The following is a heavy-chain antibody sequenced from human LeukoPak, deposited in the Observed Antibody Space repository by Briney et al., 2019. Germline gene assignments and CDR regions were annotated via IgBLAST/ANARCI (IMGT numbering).Heavy chain of an antibody. CDR3: ARDHCYGGKELDY. Sequence: ASVKVSSKASCYTSSSYSMSWVRQAPGQSLEWMGWISAYNGNTNYAQKFQDRVTMTTDTSTSTAYMELRSLRSDDTAVYYCARDHCYGGKELDYWGQGTLVTVSS. D-gene: IGHD4-23*01. CDR1: CYTSSSYS. V-gene: IGHV1-18*01. CDR2: ISAYNGNT. J-gene: IGHJ4*02.